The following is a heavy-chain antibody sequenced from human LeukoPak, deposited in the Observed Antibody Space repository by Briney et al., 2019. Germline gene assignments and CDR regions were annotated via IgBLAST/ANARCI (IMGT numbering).Heavy chain of an antibody. CDR2: IYDGDSDT. D-gene: IGHD3-22*01. J-gene: IGHJ3*02. CDR3: ASSSGYYPGAFDI. V-gene: IGHV5-51*01. Sequence: GESLKISCKGSGYSFTSYWIGWVRQIPGQGLEWMGIIYDGDSDTGYSPSFQGQVTISADKSISTAYLQWSSLKASDTAMYYCASSSGYYPGAFDIWGQGTMVTVSS. CDR1: GYSFTSYW.